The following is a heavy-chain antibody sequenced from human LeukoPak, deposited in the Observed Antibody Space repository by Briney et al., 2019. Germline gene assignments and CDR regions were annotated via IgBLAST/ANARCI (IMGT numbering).Heavy chain of an antibody. V-gene: IGHV5-51*01. CDR2: IYPGDSDT. D-gene: IGHD2-15*01. Sequence: GESLKISCKGYGYSFTTYWIAWVRQMPGKGLEWMGIIYPGDSDTRYSPSFQGQVTISADRSMNTAYLQWSSLKASDIAMYYCARRAAAWELLDYWGQGTLVTV. CDR3: ARRAAAWELLDY. J-gene: IGHJ4*02. CDR1: GYSFTTYW.